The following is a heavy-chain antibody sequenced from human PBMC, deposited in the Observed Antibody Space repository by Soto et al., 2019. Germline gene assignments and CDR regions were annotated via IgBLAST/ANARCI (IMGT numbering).Heavy chain of an antibody. D-gene: IGHD2-2*01. J-gene: IGHJ5*02. V-gene: IGHV4-30-2*01. Sequence: PSETLSLTCAVSGGSISSGGYSWSWIRQPPGKGLEWIGYIYHSGSTYYNPSLKSRVTISVDRSKNQFSLKLSSVTAADTAVYYCAIYQLLSSGWFDPWGQGTLVTVSS. CDR1: GGSISSGGYS. CDR2: IYHSGST. CDR3: AIYQLLSSGWFDP.